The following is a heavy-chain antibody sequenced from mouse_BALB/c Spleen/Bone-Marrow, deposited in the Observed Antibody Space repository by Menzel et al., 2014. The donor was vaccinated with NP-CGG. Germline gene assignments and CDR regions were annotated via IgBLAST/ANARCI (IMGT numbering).Heavy chain of an antibody. D-gene: IGHD2-1*01. CDR3: ARRDYGKHFDV. CDR1: GDSITSGY. V-gene: IGHV3-8*02. Sequence: EVHLVESGPSLVKPSQTLSLTCSVTGDSITSGYWNWIRNFPGNKLEYMGHISYSGSTYYNPSLKSRISITRDTSKNQFYLQLNSVTTEDTATYYCARRDYGKHFDVWGAGTTVTVFS. J-gene: IGHJ1*01. CDR2: ISYSGST.